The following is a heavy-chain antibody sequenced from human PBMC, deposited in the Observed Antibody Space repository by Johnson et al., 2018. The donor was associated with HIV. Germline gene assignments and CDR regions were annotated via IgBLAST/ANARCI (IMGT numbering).Heavy chain of an antibody. Sequence: VQLVESGGGVVQPGGSLRLSCAASGFTFSSYGMHWVRQAPGKGLEWVAFIRYDGSNKYYADSVKGRITISRDNAKNSLFLQMNSLRAEDTAVYYCARGGTAYWDRVSAFDIWGQGTLVTVSS. J-gene: IGHJ3*02. V-gene: IGHV3-30*02. CDR3: ARGGTAYWDRVSAFDI. D-gene: IGHD2-8*02. CDR1: GFTFSSYG. CDR2: IRYDGSNK.